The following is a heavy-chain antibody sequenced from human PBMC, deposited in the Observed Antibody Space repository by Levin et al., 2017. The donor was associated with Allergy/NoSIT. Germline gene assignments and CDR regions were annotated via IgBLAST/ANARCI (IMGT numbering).Heavy chain of an antibody. CDR2: IRSKAYGGTT. D-gene: IGHD3-10*01. CDR3: TRSLGISVLVRGAYDY. CDR1: GFTFGDYA. J-gene: IGHJ4*02. Sequence: TGGSLRLSCTASGFTFGDYAMSWFRQAPGKGLEWVGFIRSKAYGGTTEYAASVKGRFTISRDDSKSIAYLQMNSLKTEDTAVYYCTRSLGISVLVRGAYDYWGQGTLVTVSS. V-gene: IGHV3-49*03.